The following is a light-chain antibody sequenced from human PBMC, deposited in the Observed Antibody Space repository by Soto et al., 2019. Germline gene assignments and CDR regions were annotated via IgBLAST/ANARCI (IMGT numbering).Light chain of an antibody. Sequence: QSALTQPASVSGSPGQSITISCTGTSSDVGGYNYVSWYQQFPGKAPKLMIYEVINRPSGVSDRFSGSKSGNTASLTISGLQAEDEANYYCSSYTTSTTLVFGGGTKLTFL. J-gene: IGLJ3*02. V-gene: IGLV2-14*01. CDR1: SSDVGGYNY. CDR3: SSYTTSTTLV. CDR2: EVI.